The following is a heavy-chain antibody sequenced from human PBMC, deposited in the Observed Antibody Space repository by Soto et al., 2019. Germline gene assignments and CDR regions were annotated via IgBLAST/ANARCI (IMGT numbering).Heavy chain of an antibody. CDR2: ISSNGGTT. D-gene: IGHD1-7*01. Sequence: EVQLAESGGGMVQPGGSLRLSCVASGFTFSSYAMHWVRQAPGKGLEYVSSISSNGGTTYYGNSVKGRLTISRDNSKNPLYLQMGSLRAEDMAVYYCVRRVSGNYDYWGQGTLVTVSS. J-gene: IGHJ4*02. V-gene: IGHV3-64*01. CDR3: VRRVSGNYDY. CDR1: GFTFSSYA.